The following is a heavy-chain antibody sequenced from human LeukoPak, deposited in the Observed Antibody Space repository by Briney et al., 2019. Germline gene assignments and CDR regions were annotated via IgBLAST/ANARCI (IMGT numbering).Heavy chain of an antibody. CDR1: GGSFSGYY. CDR3: ARGHSPVTTKVSYFQH. J-gene: IGHJ1*01. D-gene: IGHD4-17*01. Sequence: SETLSLTCAVYGGSFSGYYWSWIRQPPGKGLEWIGEINHSGSTNYNPSLKSRVTILVDTSKNQFSLKLSPVTAADTAVYYCARGHSPVTTKVSYFQHWGQGTLVTVSS. CDR2: INHSGST. V-gene: IGHV4-34*01.